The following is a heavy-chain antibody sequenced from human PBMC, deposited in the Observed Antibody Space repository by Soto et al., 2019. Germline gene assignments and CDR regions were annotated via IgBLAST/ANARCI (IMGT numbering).Heavy chain of an antibody. Sequence: QVQLVQSGAEVKKPGSSVKVSCKASGGTFSSYAISWVRQAPGQGLEWMGGIIPIFGTANYAQKFQRRVTITADESTSTAYMELSSLRSEDTAVYYCARDLEDCSGGSCFPGSLDYWGQGTLVTVSS. CDR1: GGTFSSYA. CDR2: IIPIFGTA. V-gene: IGHV1-69*01. CDR3: ARDLEDCSGGSCFPGSLDY. D-gene: IGHD2-15*01. J-gene: IGHJ4*02.